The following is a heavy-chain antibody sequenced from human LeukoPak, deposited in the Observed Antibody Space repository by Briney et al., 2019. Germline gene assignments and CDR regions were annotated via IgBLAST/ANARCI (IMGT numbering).Heavy chain of an antibody. CDR1: GCTFSSYW. J-gene: IGHJ4*02. CDR3: ARESDYGSGSY. V-gene: IGHV3-7*01. D-gene: IGHD3-10*01. Sequence: PGGSLRLSCAASGCTFSSYWMSWVRQAPGKGLEWVANIKQDGSEKYYVDSVKGRFTISRDNAKNSLYLQMNSLRAEDTAVYYCARESDYGSGSYWGQGTLVTVSS. CDR2: IKQDGSEK.